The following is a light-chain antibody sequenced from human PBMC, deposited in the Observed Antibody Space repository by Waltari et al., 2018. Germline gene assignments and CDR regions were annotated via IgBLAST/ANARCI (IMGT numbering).Light chain of an antibody. CDR1: QSINSNY. J-gene: IGKJ4*01. V-gene: IGKV3-20*01. CDR3: QQYGGSPRFT. CDR2: GVS. Sequence: EIVFTQSPGTLSLSPGERATLSCRASQSINSNYLAWYQQKPGQAPRLLIYGVSSRATGVPDRFSGSGSGTDFTLTISRLEPEDYAVYYCQQYGGSPRFTFGGGTRVEIK.